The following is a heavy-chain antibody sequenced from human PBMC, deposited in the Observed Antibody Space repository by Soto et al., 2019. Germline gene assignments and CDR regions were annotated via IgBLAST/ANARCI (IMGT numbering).Heavy chain of an antibody. J-gene: IGHJ6*02. V-gene: IGHV3-64D*06. CDR2: ISSNGGST. Sequence: GGSLRLSCSASGFTFSSYAMHWVRQAPGKGLEYVSAISSNGGSTYYADSVKGRFTISRDNSKNTLYLQMSSLRAEDTAVYYCVNELAKTMATHYYYYYGLDVWGQGTTVTVSS. D-gene: IGHD3-3*01. CDR1: GFTFSSYA. CDR3: VNELAKTMATHYYYYYGLDV.